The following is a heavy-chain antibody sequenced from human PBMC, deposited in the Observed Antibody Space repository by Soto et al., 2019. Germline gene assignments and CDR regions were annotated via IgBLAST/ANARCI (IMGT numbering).Heavy chain of an antibody. Sequence: VQLLESGGAVVQPGGSLRLSCAASGFTFSTYAMSWVRQAPGKGLEWVAAISGTGGEIYYADSVKGRFAISRDNSKNQRDLQMNSLTAKDTAVYYCAKTGLYSHGCTNDYCVQRRLVTVSS. CDR1: GFTFSTYA. CDR3: AKTGLYSHGCTNDY. CDR2: ISGTGGEI. D-gene: IGHD6-13*01. J-gene: IGHJ4*02. V-gene: IGHV3-23*01.